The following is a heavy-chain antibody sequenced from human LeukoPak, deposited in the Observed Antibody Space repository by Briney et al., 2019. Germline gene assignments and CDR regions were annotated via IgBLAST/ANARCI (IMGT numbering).Heavy chain of an antibody. CDR2: ISYDGSNK. V-gene: IGHV3-30-3*01. D-gene: IGHD3-10*01. Sequence: GGSLRLSCAASGFTFSSYAMNWVRQAPGKGLEWVAFISYDGSNKYYADSVKGRFTISRDNSKNTLYLQMNSLRAEDTAVYYCARDRLWFGELSGSCWFDPWGQGTLVTVSS. CDR3: ARDRLWFGELSGSCWFDP. J-gene: IGHJ5*02. CDR1: GFTFSSYA.